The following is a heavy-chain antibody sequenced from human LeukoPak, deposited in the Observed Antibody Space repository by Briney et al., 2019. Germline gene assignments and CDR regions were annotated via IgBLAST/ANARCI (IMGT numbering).Heavy chain of an antibody. Sequence: GGSLRLSCAASGFTFSSYAMSWVRQAPGKGLEWVSAISGSGGCTYYADSVKGRFTISRDNSKNTPYLQMNSLRAEDTAVYYCAIGGDLIYYYYGMDVWGQGTTVTVSS. D-gene: IGHD2-21*02. CDR2: ISGSGGCT. CDR3: AIGGDLIYYYYGMDV. J-gene: IGHJ6*02. V-gene: IGHV3-23*01. CDR1: GFTFSSYA.